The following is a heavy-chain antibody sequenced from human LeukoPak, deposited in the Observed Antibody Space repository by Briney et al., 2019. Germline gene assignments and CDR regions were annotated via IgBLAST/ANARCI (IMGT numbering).Heavy chain of an antibody. CDR3: ARVYLERLTAGYFDH. V-gene: IGHV3-53*01. Sequence: PGGSLRLSCAVSGFIVSSSYMSWVRQAPGKGLEWISVIYSGGDSTYYADSVKGRFTISRDNSKNTLYLQMNSLRAEDTAVYYCARVYLERLTAGYFDHWGQGTWVTVSP. CDR1: GFIVSSSY. CDR2: IYSGGDST. J-gene: IGHJ4*02. D-gene: IGHD2-8*01.